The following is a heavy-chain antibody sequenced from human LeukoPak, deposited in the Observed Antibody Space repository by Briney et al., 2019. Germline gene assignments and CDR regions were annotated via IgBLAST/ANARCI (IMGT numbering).Heavy chain of an antibody. Sequence: GGSLRLSCAASGFTVSNNYMSLVRQAPGKGLEWVALIYSGGSTYYADFVKGRFTISRDNSKNTLYLQMSSLRAEDTAVYYCAGFSHKGVWGQGTTVTVSS. CDR2: IYSGGST. V-gene: IGHV3-66*01. J-gene: IGHJ6*02. CDR1: GFTVSNNY. CDR3: AGFSHKGV.